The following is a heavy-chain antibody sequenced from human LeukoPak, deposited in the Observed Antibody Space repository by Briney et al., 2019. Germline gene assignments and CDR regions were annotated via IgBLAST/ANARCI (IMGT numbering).Heavy chain of an antibody. CDR2: FDPEDGET. Sequence: ASVKVSCKVSGYTLTELSMHWVRQAPGKGLEWMGGFDPEDGETIYAQKFQGRVTMTEDTSTDTAYMELSSLRSEDTAVYYCARDLRGSYGSSGHLLQDYWGQGTLVTVSS. CDR3: ARDLRGSYGSSGHLLQDY. CDR1: GYTLTELS. V-gene: IGHV1-24*01. D-gene: IGHD5-18*01. J-gene: IGHJ4*02.